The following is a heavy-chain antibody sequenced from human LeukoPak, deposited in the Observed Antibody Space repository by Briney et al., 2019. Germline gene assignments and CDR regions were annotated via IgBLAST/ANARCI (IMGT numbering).Heavy chain of an antibody. CDR2: ISPSSHYI. D-gene: IGHD1-26*01. CDR3: ARASGSLGAFDI. V-gene: IGHV3-21*04. Sequence: PGGSLRLSCAGSGFTFSNYSINWVRQAPGKGLEWVSSISPSSHYIYYADSVRGRFTISRDNARNSLYLQMNSLRDEDTAVYYCARASGSLGAFDIWGQGTMVTVSS. J-gene: IGHJ3*02. CDR1: GFTFSNYS.